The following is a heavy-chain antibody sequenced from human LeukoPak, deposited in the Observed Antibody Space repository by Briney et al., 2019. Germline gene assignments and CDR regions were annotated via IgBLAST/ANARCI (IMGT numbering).Heavy chain of an antibody. J-gene: IGHJ4*02. CDR3: ARDGGYYDSSGYSFDY. V-gene: IGHV3-48*03. D-gene: IGHD3-22*01. CDR1: GFTFSSYE. CDR2: ISSSGSTE. Sequence: QPGGSLRLSCAASGFTFSSYEMDWVRQAPGKGLEWVSYISSSGSTEYYADSVKGRFTISRDNAKNSLYLQMNSLRAEDTAVYYCARDGGYYDSSGYSFDYWGQGTLVTVSS.